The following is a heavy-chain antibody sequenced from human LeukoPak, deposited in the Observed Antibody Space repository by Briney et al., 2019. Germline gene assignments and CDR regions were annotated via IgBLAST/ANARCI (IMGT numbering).Heavy chain of an antibody. V-gene: IGHV4-39*07. J-gene: IGHJ3*02. CDR2: IYYSGST. CDR3: ARAGDYYDSSGYYAFDI. D-gene: IGHD3-22*01. Sequence: SETLSLTCTVSGGSISSSSYYWGWIRPPPGKGLEWIGSIYYSGSTYYNPSLKSRVTISVDTSKNQFSLKLSSVTAADTAVYYCARAGDYYDSSGYYAFDIWGQGTMVTVSS. CDR1: GGSISSSSYY.